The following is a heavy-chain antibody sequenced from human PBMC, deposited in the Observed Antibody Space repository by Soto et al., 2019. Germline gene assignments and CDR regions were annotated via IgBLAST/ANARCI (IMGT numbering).Heavy chain of an antibody. V-gene: IGHV3-66*04. CDR2: IYSGGST. Sequence: GGSLRLSCAASGLTRSSNYMSWVRQAPGKGLEWGSVIYSGGSTYYADSVKGRFTISRDNSKNTLYLQMNSLRAEDTAVYYCTRQLERNWSDPWCKGTLGTGSS. J-gene: IGHJ5*02. D-gene: IGHD1-1*01. CDR1: GLTRSSNY. CDR3: TRQLERNWSDP.